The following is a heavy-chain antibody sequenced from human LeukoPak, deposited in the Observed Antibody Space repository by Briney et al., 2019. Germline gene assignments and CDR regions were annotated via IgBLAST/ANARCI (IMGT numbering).Heavy chain of an antibody. J-gene: IGHJ6*02. CDR3: ARGSVTPLDLYYYGMDV. CDR2: INHSGST. Sequence: SETLSLTCAVYGGSFSGYYWSWIRQPPGKGLEWIGEINHSGSTNYNPSLKSRVTISVDTSKNQFSLKLSSVTAADTAVYCCARGSVTPLDLYYYGMDVWGQGTTVTVSS. V-gene: IGHV4-34*01. CDR1: GGSFSGYY. D-gene: IGHD4-17*01.